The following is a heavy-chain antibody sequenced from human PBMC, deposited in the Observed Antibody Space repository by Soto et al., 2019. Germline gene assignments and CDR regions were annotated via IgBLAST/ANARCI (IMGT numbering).Heavy chain of an antibody. V-gene: IGHV1-8*01. CDR2: MNPNSGNT. CDR3: ALSRIAARRGRNYFDY. CDR1: VYTFTSYD. J-gene: IGHJ4*02. Sequence: GXSVKVSCKASVYTFTSYDINWVRQATGQGLEWMGWMNPNSGNTGYAQKFQGRVTMTRNTSISTAYMELSSLRSEDTAVYYCALSRIAARRGRNYFDYWGQGTLVTVSS. D-gene: IGHD6-6*01.